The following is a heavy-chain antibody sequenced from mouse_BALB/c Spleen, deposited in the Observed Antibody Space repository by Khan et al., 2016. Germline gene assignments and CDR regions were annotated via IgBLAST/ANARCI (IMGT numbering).Heavy chain of an antibody. V-gene: IGHV7-3*02. CDR3: ARDGYYPYAMDY. CDR2: IRNKANGYTT. J-gene: IGHJ4*01. CDR1: GFTFTDYY. D-gene: IGHD2-3*01. Sequence: EVELVESGGDLVQPGGSLRLSCATSGFTFTDYYMSWVRQPPGKALEWLGFIRNKANGYTTEYSASVKGRFTISSDNSQSILYLQMNTLRAEDSATDYCARDGYYPYAMDYWGQGTSVTVSS.